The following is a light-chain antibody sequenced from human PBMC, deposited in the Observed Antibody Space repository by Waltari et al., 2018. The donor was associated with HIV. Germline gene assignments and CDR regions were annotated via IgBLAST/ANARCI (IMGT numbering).Light chain of an antibody. V-gene: IGLV1-44*01. CDR1: SSNIGTYS. J-gene: IGLJ2*01. Sequence: QSVLTQPPSASGTPGQRVTISCSGGSSNIGTYSVNWYQQLPGTAPKLLIYNNNPWPSGVPDRVSGSKSGTSASLAIRGLQSEDEADYYCATWEHRLNGPIFGGGTRLTVL. CDR2: NNN. CDR3: ATWEHRLNGPI.